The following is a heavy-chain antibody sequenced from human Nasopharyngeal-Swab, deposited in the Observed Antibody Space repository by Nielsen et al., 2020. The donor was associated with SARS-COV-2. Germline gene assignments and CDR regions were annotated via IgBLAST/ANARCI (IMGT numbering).Heavy chain of an antibody. V-gene: IGHV3-7*01. CDR3: ARDFDYGDGDTFDI. CDR2: IKQDGSEK. D-gene: IGHD4-17*01. CDR1: GFTFSSYW. J-gene: IGHJ3*02. Sequence: GGSLRLSCAASGFTFSSYWMSWVRQAPGKGLEWVANIKQDGSEKYYVDSVKGRFTISRDNAKNSLYLQMNSLRAEDTAVYYCARDFDYGDGDTFDIWGQGTMVTVSS.